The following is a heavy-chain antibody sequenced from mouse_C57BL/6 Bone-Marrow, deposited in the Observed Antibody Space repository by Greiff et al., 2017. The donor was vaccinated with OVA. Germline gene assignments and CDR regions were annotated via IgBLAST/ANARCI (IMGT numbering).Heavy chain of an antibody. V-gene: IGHV5-12*01. Sequence: DVQLVESGGGLVQPGGSLKLSCAASGFTFSDYYMYWVRQTPEKRLEWVAYISNGGGSTYYPDTVKGRFTISRDNAKNTLYLQMSRLKSEDTAMYYCARRYYDYDHFDYWGQGTTLTVSS. CDR3: ARRYYDYDHFDY. CDR2: ISNGGGST. D-gene: IGHD2-4*01. CDR1: GFTFSDYY. J-gene: IGHJ2*01.